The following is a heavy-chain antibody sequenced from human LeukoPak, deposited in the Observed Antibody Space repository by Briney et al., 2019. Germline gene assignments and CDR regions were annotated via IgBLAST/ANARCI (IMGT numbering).Heavy chain of an antibody. CDR1: GFTFSSYG. V-gene: IGHV3-30*03. D-gene: IGHD6-19*01. CDR2: ISYDGSNK. J-gene: IGHJ6*03. Sequence: GGSLRLSCAASGFTFSSYGMHWVRQAPGKGLEWVAVISYDGSNKYYANSVKGRLTISRDNSKNTLYLQMNSLRAEDTAVYYCARGIAVAGRAMDVWGKGTTVTVSS. CDR3: ARGIAVAGRAMDV.